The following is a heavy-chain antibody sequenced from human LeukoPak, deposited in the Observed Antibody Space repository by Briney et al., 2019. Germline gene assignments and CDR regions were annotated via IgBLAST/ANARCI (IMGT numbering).Heavy chain of an antibody. CDR3: ARLGPSYDILTGYYQYYFDF. J-gene: IGHJ4*02. CDR1: GGSIINYY. V-gene: IGHV4-4*07. CDR2: IYTSGST. D-gene: IGHD3-9*01. Sequence: PSETLSLTCTVSGGSIINYYWNWIRQPAGKGLEWIGRIYTSGSTNYNPSLKSRVTIFVDTSKNQFSLKLSSVTAADTAVYYCARLGPSYDILTGYYQYYFDFWGQGTLVTVSS.